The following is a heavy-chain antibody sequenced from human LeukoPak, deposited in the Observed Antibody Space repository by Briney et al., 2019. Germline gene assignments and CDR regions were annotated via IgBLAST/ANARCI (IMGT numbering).Heavy chain of an antibody. J-gene: IGHJ4*02. CDR3: ARQRILDDNYDSSGYYVDQ. CDR1: NASIISSSYY. D-gene: IGHD3-22*01. CDR2: IYYRGRT. Sequence: PSETLSLTCSVSNASIISSSYYWGWIRQPPGKGLEWIGSIYYRGRTYYNPSLKIRVTISADTSKNQFSLNLNSVTASDTAVYYCARQRILDDNYDSSGYYVDQWGQGSLVTVSS. V-gene: IGHV4-39*01.